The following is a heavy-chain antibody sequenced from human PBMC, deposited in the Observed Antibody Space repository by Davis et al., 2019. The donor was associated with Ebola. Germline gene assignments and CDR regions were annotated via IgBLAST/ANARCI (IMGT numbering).Heavy chain of an antibody. CDR3: VRVGWGAH. V-gene: IGHV4-30-2*01. D-gene: IGHD3-16*01. Sequence: MPSETLSLTCAVSGGSINSGGYSWSWIRQPPGKGLEWIGYIFHSGSTYYNPSLKSRVTISLDRSKNQLSLKLSSVTAADTAVYYCVRVGWGAHWGQGTLVTVSS. J-gene: IGHJ4*02. CDR2: IFHSGST. CDR1: GGSINSGGYS.